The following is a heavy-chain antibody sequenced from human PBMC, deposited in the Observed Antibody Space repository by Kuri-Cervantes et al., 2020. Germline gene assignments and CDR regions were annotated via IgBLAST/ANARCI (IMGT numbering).Heavy chain of an antibody. CDR1: GGSISTYY. V-gene: IGHV4-59*01. CDR3: AKYYYDSSGWWLDAFDI. D-gene: IGHD3-22*01. Sequence: SETLSLTCTVSGGSISTYYWSWIRQAPGKGLEWIGYIYYSGSTNYNPSLKSRVTISVDTSKNQFSLKLSSVTAADTAVYYCAKYYYDSSGWWLDAFDIWGQGTMVTVSS. J-gene: IGHJ3*02. CDR2: IYYSGST.